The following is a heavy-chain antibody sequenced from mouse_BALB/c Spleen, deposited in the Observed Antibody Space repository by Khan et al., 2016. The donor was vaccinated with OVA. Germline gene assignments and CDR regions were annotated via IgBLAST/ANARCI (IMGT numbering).Heavy chain of an antibody. CDR3: ERRKFITTSEEDPWFTY. Sequence: QVQLQQPGAELVRPGVSVKLSCKASGYSFSNYWMNWVKQRPGQGLEWIGMIHPSDSETKLNQKFKDKATLTVDKSSSTAYMQLRSPTSEDSAVYYGERRKFITTSEEDPWFTYWGQGTLVTVSA. J-gene: IGHJ3*01. CDR1: GYSFSNYW. V-gene: IGHV1-61*01. D-gene: IGHD1-2*01. CDR2: IHPSDSET.